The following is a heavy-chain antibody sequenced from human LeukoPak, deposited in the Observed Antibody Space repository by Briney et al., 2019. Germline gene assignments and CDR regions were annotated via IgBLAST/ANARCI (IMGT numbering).Heavy chain of an antibody. CDR2: IYSGGST. J-gene: IGHJ3*02. CDR1: GFTVSSNY. V-gene: IGHV3-53*01. CDR3: ARDYTDSSEGPEEGVEAFDI. D-gene: IGHD3-22*01. Sequence: GGSLRLSRAASGFTVSSNYMSWVRQAPGKGLEWVSVIYSGGSTYYADSVKGRFTISRDNSKNTLYLQMNSLRAEDTAVYYCARDYTDSSEGPEEGVEAFDIWGQGTMVTVSS.